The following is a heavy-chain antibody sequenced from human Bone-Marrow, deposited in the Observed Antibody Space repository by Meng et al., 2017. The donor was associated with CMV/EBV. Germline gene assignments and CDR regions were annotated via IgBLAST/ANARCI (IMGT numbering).Heavy chain of an antibody. V-gene: IGHV6-1*01. D-gene: IGHD3-22*01. J-gene: IGHJ4*02. CDR2: TYYRSKWYN. CDR3: ARLITGDSSGYYYFDY. Sequence: SQTLSLTCAISGDSFSSNSAAWNWIRQSPSRGLEWLGRTYYRSKWYNDYAVSVKSRITINPDTSKNQFSLQLNSVTPEDTAVYYCARLITGDSSGYYYFDYWGQGTLVTVSS. CDR1: GDSFSSNSAA.